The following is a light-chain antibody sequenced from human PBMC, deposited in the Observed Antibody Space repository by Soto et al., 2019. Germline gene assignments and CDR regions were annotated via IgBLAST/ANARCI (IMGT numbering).Light chain of an antibody. CDR1: QTISSW. CDR3: QQYNSHST. J-gene: IGKJ1*01. Sequence: DIQMTQSPSTLSGSVGDRVTITCRASQTISSWLAWYQQKPGKAPKLLIYKASTLKSGVPSRFSGSGSGTEFTLTISSLQPDDFAVYYCQQYNSHSTFGQGTKVDIK. V-gene: IGKV1-5*03. CDR2: KAS.